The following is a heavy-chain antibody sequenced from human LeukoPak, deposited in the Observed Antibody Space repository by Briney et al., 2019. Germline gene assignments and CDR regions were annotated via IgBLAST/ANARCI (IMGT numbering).Heavy chain of an antibody. CDR1: GFTFSSYD. CDR2: INSDGSST. J-gene: IGHJ4*02. CDR3: AALDHGHDY. V-gene: IGHV3-74*03. Sequence: GGSLRLSCAASGFTFSSYDMTWVRQAPGRGLEWVSRINSDGSSTKCADSVKGRFTISRDNAKNTLYLQMNSLRAEDTAVYYCAALDHGHDYWGQGTLVTVSS.